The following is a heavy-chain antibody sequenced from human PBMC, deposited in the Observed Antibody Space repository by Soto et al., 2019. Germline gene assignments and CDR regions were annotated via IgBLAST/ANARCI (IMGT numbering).Heavy chain of an antibody. CDR1: GYTFISYY. J-gene: IGHJ4*02. CDR3: ARAPASGYDKFDY. V-gene: IGHV1-46*01. CDR2: INPRDDTR. Sequence: ASVKVSCKASGYTFISYYMNWVRQAPGQGLEWMGIINPRDDTRSYLQKFQGRVTMTRDTSTSTFYMELSSLRSEDTAVYFCARAPASGYDKFDYWGRGTLVTVSS. D-gene: IGHD5-12*01.